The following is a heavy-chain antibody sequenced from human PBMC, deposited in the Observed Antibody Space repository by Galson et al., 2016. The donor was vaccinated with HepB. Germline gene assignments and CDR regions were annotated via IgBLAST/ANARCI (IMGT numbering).Heavy chain of an antibody. Sequence: SLRLSCAASGFTFGSYSMNWVRQAPGKGLEWVSYISSSSSTVYYADSVKGRFTISRDNAKNSLYLQMNSLRAEDTAVYYCARGGASCSGGSCYFWFDPWGQGTPVTSPQ. D-gene: IGHD2-15*01. CDR3: ARGGASCSGGSCYFWFDP. J-gene: IGHJ5*02. V-gene: IGHV3-48*01. CDR1: GFTFGSYS. CDR2: ISSSSSTV.